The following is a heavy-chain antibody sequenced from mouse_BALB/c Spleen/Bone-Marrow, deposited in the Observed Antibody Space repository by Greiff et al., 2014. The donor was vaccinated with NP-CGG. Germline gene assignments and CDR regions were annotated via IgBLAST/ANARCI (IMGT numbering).Heavy chain of an antibody. CDR3: ARYYYGSSLFAY. J-gene: IGHJ3*01. CDR1: GFNIKDTY. D-gene: IGHD1-1*01. CDR2: IDPANGNT. V-gene: IGHV14-3*02. Sequence: EVQLVESGAELVKPGASVKLSCTASGFNIKDTYMYWVKQRPEQGLEWIGRIDPANGNTKYDPKFQDKATLTADPSSNTAYLQLSSLTSEDTAVYYCARYYYGSSLFAYWGQGTLVTVSA.